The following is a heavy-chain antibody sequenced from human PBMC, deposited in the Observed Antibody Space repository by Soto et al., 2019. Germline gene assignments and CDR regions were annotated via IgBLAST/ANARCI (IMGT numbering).Heavy chain of an antibody. D-gene: IGHD3-22*01. CDR3: ARGIYDTSVGTAFDI. V-gene: IGHV4-31*03. Sequence: TLSLTCTVSVASINSGGYYWNWVRLLPGRGLEWIGYIYFSGNTYYNPSLESRVTISLDTPQNQFSLKLNSVSAADTAVYYCARGIYDTSVGTAFDIWGQGKMVTVSS. CDR1: VASINSGGYY. CDR2: IYFSGNT. J-gene: IGHJ3*02.